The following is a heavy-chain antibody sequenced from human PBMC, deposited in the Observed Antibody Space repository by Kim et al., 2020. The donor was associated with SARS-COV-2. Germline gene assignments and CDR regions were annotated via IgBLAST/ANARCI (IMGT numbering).Heavy chain of an antibody. CDR1: GGTFSSYA. J-gene: IGHJ4*02. Sequence: SVKVSCKASGGTFSSYAISWVRQAPGQGLEWMGGIIPIFGTANYAQKFQGRVTITADESTSTAYMELSSLRSEDTAVYYCARGPIYYDSSGYYRGYYFDYWGQGTLVTVSS. V-gene: IGHV1-69*13. CDR3: ARGPIYYDSSGYYRGYYFDY. D-gene: IGHD3-22*01. CDR2: IIPIFGTA.